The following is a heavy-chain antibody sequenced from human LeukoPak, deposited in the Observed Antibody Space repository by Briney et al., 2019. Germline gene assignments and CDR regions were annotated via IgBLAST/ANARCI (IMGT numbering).Heavy chain of an antibody. Sequence: GGSLRLSCAASGFTFSSYAMHWVRQAPGQGLEWMGIINPSGGSTSYAQKFQGRVTMTRDTSTSTVYMELSSLRSEDTAVYYCAREWITMILYGMDVWGQGTTVTVSS. J-gene: IGHJ6*02. CDR2: INPSGGST. CDR3: AREWITMILYGMDV. V-gene: IGHV1-46*01. CDR1: GFTFSSYA. D-gene: IGHD3-22*01.